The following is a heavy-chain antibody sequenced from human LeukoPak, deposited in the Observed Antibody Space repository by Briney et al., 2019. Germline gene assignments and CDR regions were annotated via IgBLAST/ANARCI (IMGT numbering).Heavy chain of an antibody. D-gene: IGHD2-2*01. CDR2: IDPSDSYT. CDR1: GYSFTSYW. V-gene: IGHV5-10-1*01. Sequence: GESLNISCKGSGYSFTSYWISWVRQMPGKGLEWVGRIDPSDSYTNYSPSFQGHVTISGDKSISTAYLQWSSLKASDTALYYCARQIGYCSSTSCYVYFDYWGQGTLVTVSS. CDR3: ARQIGYCSSTSCYVYFDY. J-gene: IGHJ4*02.